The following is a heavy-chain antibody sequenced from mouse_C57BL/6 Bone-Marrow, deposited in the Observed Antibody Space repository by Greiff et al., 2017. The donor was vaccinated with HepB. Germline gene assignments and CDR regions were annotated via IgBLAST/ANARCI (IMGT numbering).Heavy chain of an antibody. Sequence: QVQLQQSGAELVRPGASVTLSCKASGYTFTDYEMHWVKQTPVHGLEWIGAIDPETGGTAYNQKFKGKAILTADKSSSTAYMELRSLTSEDSAVYYCTRSDDGYYRYWFHYWGQGTLDTVSA. CDR3: TRSDDGYYRYWFHY. D-gene: IGHD2-3*01. CDR2: IDPETGGT. J-gene: IGHJ3*01. CDR1: GYTFTDYE. V-gene: IGHV1-15*01.